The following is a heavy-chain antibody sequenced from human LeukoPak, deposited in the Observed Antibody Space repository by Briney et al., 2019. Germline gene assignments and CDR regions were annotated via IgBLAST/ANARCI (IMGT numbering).Heavy chain of an antibody. CDR1: GFTFSNYA. J-gene: IGHJ4*02. CDR2: ILGSGVTT. CDR3: AKWGDYDVLTGYYVPDY. V-gene: IGHV3-23*01. D-gene: IGHD3-9*01. Sequence: GASLRLSCAASGFTFSNYAMSWVRQAPGKGLGWVSAILGSGVTTYYADSVKGRFTVSRDNSKSTLYLQMNTLRAEDTALYYCAKWGDYDVLTGYYVPDYWGQGTLVTVSS.